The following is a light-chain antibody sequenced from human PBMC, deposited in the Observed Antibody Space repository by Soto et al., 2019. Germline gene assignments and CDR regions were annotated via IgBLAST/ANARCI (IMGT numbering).Light chain of an antibody. V-gene: IGKV3-20*01. J-gene: IGKJ1*01. CDR3: QHYGTTPWT. CDR1: ETFCSGC. Sequence: TVLTQSPATLSLSPGERVTLSCRASETFCSGCLAWYQQKPGQSPRLLIYGASSRATGIPDRFSGSGSGTAFTLTLSRLEPADFAVYYCQHYGTTPWTFGPGTKVGIK. CDR2: GAS.